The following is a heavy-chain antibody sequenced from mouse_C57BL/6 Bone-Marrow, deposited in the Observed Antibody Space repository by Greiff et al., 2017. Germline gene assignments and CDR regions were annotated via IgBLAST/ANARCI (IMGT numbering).Heavy chain of an antibody. J-gene: IGHJ3*01. V-gene: IGHV1-52*01. CDR1: GYTFTSYW. D-gene: IGHD2-4*01. CDR2: IDPSDSET. CDR3: ARVDYYDYDGVAY. Sequence: QVQLQQPGAELVRPGSSVKLSCKASGYTFTSYWMHWVKQRPIQGLEWIGNIDPSDSETHYNQKFKDKATLTVDKSTSTAYMQLSSLTSEDSAVYYCARVDYYDYDGVAYWGQGTLVTVSA.